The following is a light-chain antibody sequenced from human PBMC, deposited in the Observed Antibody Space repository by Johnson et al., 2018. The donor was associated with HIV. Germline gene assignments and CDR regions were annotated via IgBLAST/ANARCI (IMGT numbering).Light chain of an antibody. V-gene: IGLV1-51*02. J-gene: IGLJ1*01. Sequence: QSVLTQPPSVSAAPGQKVTIFCSGSSSNIGNNYVSWYQQVPGTAPKLLIYENNKRPSGIPDRFSGSKSGTSATLDITGLQTGDEADYYCGTWDTSLGTEFFGTGTKVTVL. CDR1: SSNIGNNY. CDR3: GTWDTSLGTEF. CDR2: ENN.